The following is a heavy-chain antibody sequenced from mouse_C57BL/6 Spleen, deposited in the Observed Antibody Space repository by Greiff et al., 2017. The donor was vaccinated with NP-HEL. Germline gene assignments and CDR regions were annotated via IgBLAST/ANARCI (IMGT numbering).Heavy chain of an antibody. Sequence: VQLQESGAELAKPGASVKLSCKASGYTFTSYWMHWVNQRPGQGLEWLGYINPSSGYTKYNQKFKDKATLTADKSSITAYVQLSRLTYEDSAVYYCARENGSSCDYWGQGTTLTVSS. D-gene: IGHD1-1*01. V-gene: IGHV1-7*01. CDR1: GYTFTSYW. CDR2: INPSSGYT. CDR3: ARENGSSCDY. J-gene: IGHJ2*01.